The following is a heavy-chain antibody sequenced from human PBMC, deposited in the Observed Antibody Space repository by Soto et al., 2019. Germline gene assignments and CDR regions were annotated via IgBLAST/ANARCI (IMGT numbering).Heavy chain of an antibody. CDR3: ATWNEREHAFDV. V-gene: IGHV3-53*01. D-gene: IGHD1-1*01. J-gene: IGHJ3*01. Sequence: DVQLVESGGGLIQPGESLRLSCAAFGLTISGKKYVAWVRQAPGKGLEWVSALYDVDGSFYADSVTGRFTTSSDSSNTTVYLQMNDLRPDDTAVYYCATWNEREHAFDVWGQGTTVNISS. CDR2: LYDVDGS. CDR1: GLTISGKKY.